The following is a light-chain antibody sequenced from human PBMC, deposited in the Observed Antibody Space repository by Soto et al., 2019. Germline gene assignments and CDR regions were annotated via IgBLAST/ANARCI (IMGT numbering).Light chain of an antibody. CDR2: DVS. CDR1: SSDVGGYNY. Sequence: QSAVTQPASVSGSPGQSITISCTGTSSDVGGYNYVSWYQQQPGKAPKFMIYDVSNRPSGVSNRFSGSKSGNTASLTISGLQAEDEADYYCCSYTTSNTRQIVFGTGTKLTVL. CDR3: CSYTTSNTRQIV. V-gene: IGLV2-14*01. J-gene: IGLJ1*01.